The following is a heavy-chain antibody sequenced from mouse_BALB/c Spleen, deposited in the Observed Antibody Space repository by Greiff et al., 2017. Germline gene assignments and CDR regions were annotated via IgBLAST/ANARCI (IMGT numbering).Heavy chain of an antibody. V-gene: IGHV5-6-3*01. CDR1: GFTFSSYG. CDR2: INSNGGST. CDR3: ARVLDYDYFDY. J-gene: IGHJ2*01. Sequence: EVKLMESGGGLVQPGGSLKLSCAASGFTFSSYGMSWVRQTPDKRLELVATINSNGGSTYYPDSVKGRFTISRDNAKNTLYLQMSSLKSEDTAMYYCARVLDYDYFDYWGQGTTLTVSS. D-gene: IGHD2-4*01.